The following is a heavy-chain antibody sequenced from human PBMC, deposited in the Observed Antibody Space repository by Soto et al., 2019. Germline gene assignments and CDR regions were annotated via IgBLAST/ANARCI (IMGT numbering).Heavy chain of an antibody. V-gene: IGHV3-30*03. CDR1: GFAFSSYG. CDR3: VSDRGYGHASVPYS. J-gene: IGHJ4*02. D-gene: IGHD5-18*01. Sequence: QAQLVESGGGVVQPGRSLRLSCAASGFAFSSYGMHWVRQAPGTGLEWVAVISYDGSLQYYADSVKGRFTMSRDNSKNMVLLKMSSVRAEDTAVYYCVSDRGYGHASVPYSWGQGTLVSVSS. CDR2: ISYDGSLQ.